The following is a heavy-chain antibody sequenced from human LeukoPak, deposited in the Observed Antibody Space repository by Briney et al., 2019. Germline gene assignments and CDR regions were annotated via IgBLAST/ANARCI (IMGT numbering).Heavy chain of an antibody. CDR2: INPSGGST. J-gene: IGHJ6*02. CDR1: GYTFTSYG. V-gene: IGHV1-46*01. Sequence: ASVKVSCKASGYTFTSYGISWVRQAPGQGLEWMGIINPSGGSTSYAQKFQGRVTMTRDTSTSTVYMELSSLRSEDTAVYYCARDPPNYYDILTGYYIPYYYGMDVWGQGTTVTVSS. CDR3: ARDPPNYYDILTGYYIPYYYGMDV. D-gene: IGHD3-9*01.